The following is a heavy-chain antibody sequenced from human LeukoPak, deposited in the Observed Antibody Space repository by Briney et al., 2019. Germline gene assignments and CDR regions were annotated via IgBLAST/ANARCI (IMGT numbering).Heavy chain of an antibody. CDR1: RYTFTSYD. Sequence: GASVKVSCKASRYTFTSYDINWVRQATGQGLERMEWMNPNSGNTGYAQKFQGRVTMTRNTSISTAYMELSSLRSEDTAVYYCARGSRRITIFGVVISSWFDPWGQGTLVTVSS. V-gene: IGHV1-8*01. CDR2: MNPNSGNT. D-gene: IGHD3-3*01. CDR3: ARGSRRITIFGVVISSWFDP. J-gene: IGHJ5*02.